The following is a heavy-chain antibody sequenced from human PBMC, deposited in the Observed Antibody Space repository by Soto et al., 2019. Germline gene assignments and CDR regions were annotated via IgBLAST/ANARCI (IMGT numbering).Heavy chain of an antibody. D-gene: IGHD3-16*02. V-gene: IGHV4-31*03. J-gene: IGHJ6*02. CDR1: GGSISSGGHY. CDR3: GRVSRLGELSYSSYGMDV. Sequence: PSETLSLTCTVSGGSISSGGHYWSWIRQHPVKGLEWIGYIYYSVSTHYNPSLKSRVNISVDTSKNQFSLKMSSVTAADTAVYYGGRVSRLGELSYSSYGMDVWAKGPRSPSP. CDR2: IYYSVST.